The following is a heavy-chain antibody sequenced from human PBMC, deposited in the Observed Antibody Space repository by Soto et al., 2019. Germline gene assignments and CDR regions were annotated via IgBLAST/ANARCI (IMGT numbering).Heavy chain of an antibody. CDR1: GGSLSRNY. V-gene: IGHV4-59*01. CDR2: IYYSGTT. J-gene: IGHJ6*02. CDR3: ARDSGRMYYDTWSGYDYGMDV. Sequence: SETLSLTCSVSGGSLSRNYWSWVRQPPGKGLEWIGYIYYSGTTNYNPSLKSRVTISVDTSKNQFSLKLTSVTAADTAVYFCARDSGRMYYDTWSGYDYGMDVWGQGTTVTVS. D-gene: IGHD3-3*01.